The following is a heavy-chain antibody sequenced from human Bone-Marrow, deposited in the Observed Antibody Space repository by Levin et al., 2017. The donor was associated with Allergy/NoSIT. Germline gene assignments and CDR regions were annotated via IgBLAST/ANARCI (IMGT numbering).Heavy chain of an antibody. Sequence: SQTLSLTCTVSGGSISSSSYYWGWIRQPPGKGLEWIGSIFYSGSRYYNPSLKSRVTISVDTTKNQFSLKLTSVTAADTAVYYCAGDNNHITKIVVVIHAFDIWGQGTVVTVSS. CDR1: GGSISSSSYY. CDR2: IFYSGSR. J-gene: IGHJ3*02. V-gene: IGHV4-39*07. D-gene: IGHD3-22*01. CDR3: AGDNNHITKIVVVIHAFDI.